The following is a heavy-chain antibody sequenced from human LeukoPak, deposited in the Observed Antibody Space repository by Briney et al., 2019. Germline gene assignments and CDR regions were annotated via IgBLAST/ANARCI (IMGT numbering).Heavy chain of an antibody. V-gene: IGHV3-23*01. CDR3: AKAARLVAATSYFDY. CDR1: GFTFSSYA. CDR2: TSGSGGST. Sequence: PGGSLRLSCAASGFTFSSYALTWVRQAPGKGLEWVSATSGSGGSTYYADSVKGRFTISRDNSKNTLYLQMNSLRAEDTAVYYCAKAARLVAATSYFDYWGQGTLVTVSS. D-gene: IGHD2-15*01. J-gene: IGHJ4*02.